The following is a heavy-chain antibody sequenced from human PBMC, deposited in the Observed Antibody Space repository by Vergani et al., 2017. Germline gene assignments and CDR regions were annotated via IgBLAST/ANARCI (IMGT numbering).Heavy chain of an antibody. CDR3: VGGSSPTFDF. D-gene: IGHD3-10*01. V-gene: IGHV1-8*01. J-gene: IGHJ4*02. CDR1: GYTFIHYD. CDR2: MSPNSGNT. Sequence: QVQLVQSGAEVRKPGASVKVSCKASGYTFIHYDISWVRQASGQGLEWMGWMSPNSGNTGYAQKFQGRITMTRDTSISTAFMELSSLTSDGTAVYYCVGGSSPTFDFWGQGTLVTVSS.